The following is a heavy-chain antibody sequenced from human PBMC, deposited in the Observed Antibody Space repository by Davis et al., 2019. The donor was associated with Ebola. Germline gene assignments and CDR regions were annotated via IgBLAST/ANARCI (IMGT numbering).Heavy chain of an antibody. J-gene: IGHJ4*02. V-gene: IGHV4-59*08. Sequence: SETLSLTCTVSGGSISSYYWSWIRQPPGKGLEWIGYIYYSGSTNYNPSLKSRVTISVDTSKNQFSLKLSSVTAADTAVYYCARLGNYYGSGSHDYWGQGTLVTVSS. D-gene: IGHD3-10*01. CDR2: IYYSGST. CDR1: GGSISSYY. CDR3: ARLGNYYGSGSHDY.